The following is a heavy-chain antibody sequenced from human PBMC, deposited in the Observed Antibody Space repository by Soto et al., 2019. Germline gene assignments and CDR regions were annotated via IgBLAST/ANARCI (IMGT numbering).Heavy chain of an antibody. CDR3: ARTYYDFWSGYYNYHYYGMDV. CDR2: IWHDGSNK. Sequence: PGGSLRLSCAASGFTFSGYGMHWVRQVPGEGLEWVAVIWHDGSNKYYADSVKARFTISRDNSNNILYLQMNSLRAEDTAVYYCARTYYDFWSGYYNYHYYGMDVWGQGTTVTVSS. D-gene: IGHD3-3*01. J-gene: IGHJ6*02. V-gene: IGHV3-33*01. CDR1: GFTFSGYG.